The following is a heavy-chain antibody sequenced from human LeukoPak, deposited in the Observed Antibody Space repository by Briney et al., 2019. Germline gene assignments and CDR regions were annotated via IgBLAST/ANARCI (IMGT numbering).Heavy chain of an antibody. CDR3: ARVRGTTWGDYDDAFDI. Sequence: PSETLSLTCTVSGGSISSYYWSWIRQPPGKGLEWIGYIYYSGSTNYNPSLKSRVTISVDTSKNRFSLKLSSVTAADTAVYYCARVRGTTWGDYDDAFDIWGQGTMVTVSS. V-gene: IGHV4-59*01. CDR1: GGSISSYY. J-gene: IGHJ3*02. D-gene: IGHD3-10*01. CDR2: IYYSGST.